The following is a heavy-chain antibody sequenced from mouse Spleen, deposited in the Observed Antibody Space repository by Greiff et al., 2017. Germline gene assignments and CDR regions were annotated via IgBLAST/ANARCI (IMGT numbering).Heavy chain of an antibody. CDR2: INPGTGGT. D-gene: IGHD4-1*01. V-gene: IGHV1-42*01. J-gene: IGHJ4*01. CDR3: ARTLSNWDFYYAMDY. CDR1: GYSFTGYY. Sequence: VQLQQSGPELVKPGASVKISCKASGYSFTGYYMNWVKQSPEKSLEWIGEINPGTGGTTYNQKFKSKATLTVDKSSSTAYMQLKSLTSEDSAVYYCARTLSNWDFYYAMDYWGQGTSVTVSS.